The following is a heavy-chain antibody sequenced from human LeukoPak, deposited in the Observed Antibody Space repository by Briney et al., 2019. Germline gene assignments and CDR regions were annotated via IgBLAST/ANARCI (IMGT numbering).Heavy chain of an antibody. D-gene: IGHD6-13*01. V-gene: IGHV1-8*02. CDR2: MNPNSGNT. J-gene: IGHJ4*02. CDR1: GYTFTSYG. CDR3: ARGSPRRRAGNDY. Sequence: APVKVSCKASGYTFTSYGINWVRQATGQGLEWMGWMNPNSGNTGYAQKFQGRVTMTRNTSISTAYMELSSLRSEDTAVYYCARGSPRRRAGNDYWGQGTLVTVSS.